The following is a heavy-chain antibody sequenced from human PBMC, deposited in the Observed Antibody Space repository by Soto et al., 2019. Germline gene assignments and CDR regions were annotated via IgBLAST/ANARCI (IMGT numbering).Heavy chain of an antibody. CDR2: IYYSGST. Sequence: SETLSLTCTVSGGSISSYYWSWIRQPPGKGLEWIGYIYYSGSTNYNPSLKSRVTISVDTSKNQFSLKLSSVTAADTAVYYCAREGDGGYDSSGYDYWGQGTLVTVSS. CDR1: GGSISSYY. V-gene: IGHV4-59*01. D-gene: IGHD3-22*01. J-gene: IGHJ4*02. CDR3: AREGDGGYDSSGYDY.